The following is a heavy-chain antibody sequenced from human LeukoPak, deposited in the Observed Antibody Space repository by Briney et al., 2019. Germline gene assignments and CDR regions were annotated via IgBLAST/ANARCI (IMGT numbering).Heavy chain of an antibody. CDR2: IYYSGTT. Sequence: PSETLSLTCTVSGGSIGSHYWAWTRQSPGTGLEWIGSIYYSGTTYYNPSLKSRVTISVDTSKNQFSLKLNSVTAADTAVYYCARVEWFGELSPFDIWGQGTMVTVSS. CDR1: GGSIGSHY. CDR3: ARVEWFGELSPFDI. V-gene: IGHV4-39*01. J-gene: IGHJ3*02. D-gene: IGHD3-10*01.